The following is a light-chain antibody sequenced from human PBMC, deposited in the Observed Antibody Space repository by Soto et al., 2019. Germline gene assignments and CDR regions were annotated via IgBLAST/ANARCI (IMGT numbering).Light chain of an antibody. V-gene: IGKV1-5*01. CDR3: QQYNSYPWT. J-gene: IGKJ1*01. CDR2: DAS. Sequence: DIQMTQSPSSLSASVGDRVTITCRASQSISSYLNWYQQKPGKAPKLLIYDASSLESGVPSRFSGSESGTEFTLTISSLQPDDFATYYCQQYNSYPWTFGQGTKVEIK. CDR1: QSISSY.